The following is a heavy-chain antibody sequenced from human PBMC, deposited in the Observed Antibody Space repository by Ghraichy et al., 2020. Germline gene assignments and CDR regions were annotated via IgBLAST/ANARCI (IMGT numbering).Heavy chain of an antibody. J-gene: IGHJ4*02. Sequence: SQTLSLTCTVSGGSISSSSYYWGWIRQPPGKGLEWIGSIYYSGSTYYNPSLKSRVTISVDTSKNQFSLKLSSVTAADTAVYYCASFHIATRTYYFDYWGQGTLVTVSS. CDR3: ASFHIATRTYYFDY. CDR2: IYYSGST. D-gene: IGHD6-13*01. CDR1: GGSISSSSYY. V-gene: IGHV4-39*07.